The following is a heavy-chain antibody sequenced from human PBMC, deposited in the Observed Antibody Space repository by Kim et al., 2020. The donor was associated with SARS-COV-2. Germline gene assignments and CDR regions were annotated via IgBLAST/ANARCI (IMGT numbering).Heavy chain of an antibody. V-gene: IGHV4-61*02. CDR2: IYTSGST. Sequence: SETLSLTCTVSGGSISGGRYSWSWIRQPAGKGRDGFVRIYTSGSTDYNPSLNSRTTLSVDTSKNQFSLKLGSVTAADTAVYYCARDTYYYEASTWGQGTLVTVSS. CDR1: GGSISGGRYS. CDR3: ARDTYYYEAST. J-gene: IGHJ1*01. D-gene: IGHD3-22*01.